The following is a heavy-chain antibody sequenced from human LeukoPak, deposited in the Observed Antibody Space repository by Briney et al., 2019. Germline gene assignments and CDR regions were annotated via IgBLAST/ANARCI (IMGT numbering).Heavy chain of an antibody. D-gene: IGHD2-2*01. V-gene: IGHV5-51*01. J-gene: IGHJ4*02. Sequence: GESLKISCKGSGYNFTSYWIGWVRQLPGKGLEWMGIIYPGDSDTRYSPSFQGQVTISADKSISTAYLQWSSLKASDTAMYYCARLDGRYCSSTSCYYFDYWGQGTLVTVSS. CDR3: ARLDGRYCSSTSCYYFDY. CDR2: IYPGDSDT. CDR1: GYNFTSYW.